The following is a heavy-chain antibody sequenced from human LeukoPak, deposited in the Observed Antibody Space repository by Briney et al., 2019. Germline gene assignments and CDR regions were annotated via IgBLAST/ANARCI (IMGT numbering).Heavy chain of an antibody. CDR1: GGSFSGYY. J-gene: IGHJ4*02. V-gene: IGHV4-34*01. D-gene: IGHD4-23*01. Sequence: SETLSLTCAVYGGSFSGYYWSWIRQPPWKGLEWIGEINHSGSTNYNPSLKSRVTISVDTSKNQFSLKLSSVTAADTAVYYCARVFPRLRWRSFDYWGQGTLVTVSS. CDR3: ARVFPRLRWRSFDY. CDR2: INHSGST.